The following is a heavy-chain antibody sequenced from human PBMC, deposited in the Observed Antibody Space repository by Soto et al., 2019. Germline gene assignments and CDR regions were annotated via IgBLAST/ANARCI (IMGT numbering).Heavy chain of an antibody. CDR2: IIPIFGTA. Sequence: QVQLVQSGAEVKQPGSSVKVSCKASGGTFSSYAISWVRQAPGQGLEWMGGIIPIFGTANYAQKFQGRVTITADESTRTAYMELSSLRSEDTAVYYCARDRSSIAAPPEWFAPWGQGTLVTVSS. V-gene: IGHV1-69*01. CDR3: ARDRSSIAAPPEWFAP. D-gene: IGHD6-6*01. CDR1: GGTFSSYA. J-gene: IGHJ5*02.